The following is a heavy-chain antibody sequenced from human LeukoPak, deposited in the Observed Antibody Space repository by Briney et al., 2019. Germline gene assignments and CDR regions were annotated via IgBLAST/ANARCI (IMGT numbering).Heavy chain of an antibody. D-gene: IGHD6-25*01. Sequence: SVKVSCKASGFTFTSSAMQRVRQARGQRLEWIGWIVVGSGNANYAQKFQERVTITRDMSTSTAYMELSSLRSEDTAVYFCARVGTPAATADYWGQGTLVTVSS. V-gene: IGHV1-58*02. CDR1: GFTFTSSA. J-gene: IGHJ4*02. CDR2: IVVGSGNA. CDR3: ARVGTPAATADY.